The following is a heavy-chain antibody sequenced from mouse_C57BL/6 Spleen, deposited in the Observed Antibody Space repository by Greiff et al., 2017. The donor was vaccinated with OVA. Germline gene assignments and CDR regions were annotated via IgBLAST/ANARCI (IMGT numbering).Heavy chain of an antibody. D-gene: IGHD1-1*01. Sequence: EVQLQQSGPVLVKPGASVKMSCKASGYTFTDYYMNWVKQSHGKSLEWIGVINPYNGGTSYNQKFKGKATLTVDKSSSTAYMELNSLTSEDSAVYYCARDVATTVVNLSFDYWGQGTTLTVSS. V-gene: IGHV1-19*01. CDR3: ARDVATTVVNLSFDY. CDR2: INPYNGGT. CDR1: GYTFTDYY. J-gene: IGHJ2*01.